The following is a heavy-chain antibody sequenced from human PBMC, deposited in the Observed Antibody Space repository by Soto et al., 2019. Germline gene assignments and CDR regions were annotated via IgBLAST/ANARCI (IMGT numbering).Heavy chain of an antibody. CDR2: ISSSRSNI. V-gene: IGHV3-21*01. D-gene: IGHD2-2*01. J-gene: IGHJ4*02. CDR1: GFTFSSYS. Sequence: PGGSLRLSCAASGFTFSSYSMNWVRQAPGKGLEWVSSISSSRSNIYYADSVKGRFTISRDNSKNTLYLQMNSLRAEDTAVYYCARDRRCSSTSCYAVPYYWGQGTLVTVSS. CDR3: ARDRRCSSTSCYAVPYY.